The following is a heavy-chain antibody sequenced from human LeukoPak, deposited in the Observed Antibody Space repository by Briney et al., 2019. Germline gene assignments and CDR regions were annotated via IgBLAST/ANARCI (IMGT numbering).Heavy chain of an antibody. CDR1: GYTFTSYY. D-gene: IGHD3-22*01. V-gene: IGHV1-46*01. Sequence: ASVKVSCKASGYTFTSYYMHWVRQAPGQGLEWMGIINPSGGSTSYAQKFQGRVTMTRDTSTRTVYMELSSLRSEDTAVYYCAGRVYNYYDSSGYTHFQHWGQGTLVTVSS. J-gene: IGHJ1*01. CDR3: AGRVYNYYDSSGYTHFQH. CDR2: INPSGGST.